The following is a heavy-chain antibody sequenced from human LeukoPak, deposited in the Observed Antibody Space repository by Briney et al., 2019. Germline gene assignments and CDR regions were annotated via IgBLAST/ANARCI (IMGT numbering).Heavy chain of an antibody. CDR1: VGAISRYY. J-gene: IGHJ5*02. D-gene: IGHD3-10*01. CDR2: IYTSGST. CDR3: AREDLWFGEFYNWFDP. V-gene: IGHV4-4*07. Sequence: SETLSLTCTVSVGAISRYYWRCIRQPAGRGQEWIGRIYTSGSTNHHPHLNSRVTMSVDTSQNQFSLKLSSVTAADPAVYYCAREDLWFGEFYNWFDPWRQGTLVTVSS.